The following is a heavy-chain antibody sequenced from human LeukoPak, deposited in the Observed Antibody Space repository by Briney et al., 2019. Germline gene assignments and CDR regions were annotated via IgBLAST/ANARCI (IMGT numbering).Heavy chain of an antibody. D-gene: IGHD3-22*01. Sequence: PGGSLRLSCAASGFTFSRHGMHWVRLAPGKGLEWVAFIAYDGSRQTYADSVKGRFSISRDNSKNMVWLQMNSLRAEDTAVYCCAGFTGGDSSGYYESWGQGTLVTVSS. J-gene: IGHJ4*02. V-gene: IGHV3-33*05. CDR2: IAYDGSRQ. CDR3: AGFTGGDSSGYYES. CDR1: GFTFSRHG.